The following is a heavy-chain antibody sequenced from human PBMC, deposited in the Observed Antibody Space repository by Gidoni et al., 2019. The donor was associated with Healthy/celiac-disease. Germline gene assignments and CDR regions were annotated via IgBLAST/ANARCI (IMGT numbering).Heavy chain of an antibody. D-gene: IGHD3-16*02. Sequence: QVQLVESGGGVVQPGRSLRLSCAASGFTFSSYGMHCVRQAPGKGLEWVAVIWYDGSNKYYADSVKGRFTISRDNSKNTLYLQMNSLRAEDTAVYYCARAQMITFGGVIATYDHYYFDYWGQGTLVTVSS. CDR3: ARAQMITFGGVIATYDHYYFDY. V-gene: IGHV3-33*01. J-gene: IGHJ4*02. CDR2: IWYDGSNK. CDR1: GFTFSSYG.